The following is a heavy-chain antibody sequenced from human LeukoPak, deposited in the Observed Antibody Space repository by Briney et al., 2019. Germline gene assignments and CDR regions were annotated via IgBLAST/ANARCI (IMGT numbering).Heavy chain of an antibody. CDR3: ARGDSGDWAL. CDR2: INQDGNVK. J-gene: IGHJ4*02. CDR1: GLTLSNYW. Sequence: GGSLRLSCAASGLTLSNYWVTWVRQAPGKGLEWVANINQDGNVKYYVDSVKGRFTISRDNAKNSLYLQMNSLRAEDTAVYYCARGDSGDWALGGQGTLVTVSS. D-gene: IGHD2-21*02. V-gene: IGHV3-7*01.